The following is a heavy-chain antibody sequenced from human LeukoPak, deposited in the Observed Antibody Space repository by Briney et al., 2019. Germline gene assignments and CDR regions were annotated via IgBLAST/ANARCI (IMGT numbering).Heavy chain of an antibody. CDR1: GFTFSSYA. Sequence: GGSLRLSCAASGFTFSSYAMTWVRQAPDKGLEWVSAISGSDGSTYYADSVKGRFTISRDDSQNTLYLQMNSLSAEDTAVYYCASCGTQYSSSSWYGDDYYYYYMDVWGKGTTVTVSS. CDR2: ISGSDGST. V-gene: IGHV3-23*01. CDR3: ASCGTQYSSSSWYGDDYYYYYMDV. J-gene: IGHJ6*03. D-gene: IGHD6-13*01.